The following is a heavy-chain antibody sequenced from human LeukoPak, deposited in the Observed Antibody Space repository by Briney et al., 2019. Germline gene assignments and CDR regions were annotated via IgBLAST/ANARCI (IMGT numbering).Heavy chain of an antibody. V-gene: IGHV4-61*02. CDR1: GGSISSGSYY. J-gene: IGHJ4*02. CDR2: IYTTGST. CDR3: ARGEIAAAGMPVDY. D-gene: IGHD6-13*01. Sequence: SETLSLTCTVSGGSISSGSYYWSWIRQPAGKGLEWIGRIYTTGSTNYNPSLKSRVTISVDTSKNQFSLKLSSVTAADTAVYYCARGEIAAAGMPVDYWGQGTLVTVSS.